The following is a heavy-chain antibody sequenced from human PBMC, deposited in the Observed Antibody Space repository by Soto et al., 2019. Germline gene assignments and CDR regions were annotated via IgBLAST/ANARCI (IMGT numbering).Heavy chain of an antibody. Sequence: QVPVVESGGGLVKPGGSLRLSCAASGFTFSDYYMSWIRQAPGKGLEWVSFISSSSDSTKYADSVKGRFTISRDNAKNSLYLQLNSLRAEDTAVYYCARGGVKGTTSRGQVYNWGQATLLTVSS. CDR3: ARGGVKGTTSRGQVYN. J-gene: IGHJ4*02. D-gene: IGHD1-7*01. CDR2: ISSSSDST. V-gene: IGHV3-11*06. CDR1: GFTFSDYY.